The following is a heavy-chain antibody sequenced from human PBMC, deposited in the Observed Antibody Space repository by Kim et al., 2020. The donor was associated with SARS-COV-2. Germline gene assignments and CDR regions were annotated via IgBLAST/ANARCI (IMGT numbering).Heavy chain of an antibody. Sequence: SETLSLTCTVSGDSITNSNFFWGWIRQPPGKGLEWIGTIYYSGNTYYNPSLKSRVIISVDTSNNQFSLKLNSVTAADTALYYCARHGHSWYPFDSWGQETLVTVSS. CDR1: GDSITNSNFF. V-gene: IGHV4-39*01. CDR3: ARHGHSWYPFDS. CDR2: IYYSGNT. D-gene: IGHD6-13*01. J-gene: IGHJ4*02.